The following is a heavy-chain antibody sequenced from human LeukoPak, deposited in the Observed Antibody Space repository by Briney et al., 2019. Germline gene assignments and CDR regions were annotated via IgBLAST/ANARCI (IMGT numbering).Heavy chain of an antibody. J-gene: IGHJ4*02. D-gene: IGHD3-22*01. V-gene: IGHV4-31*03. CDR3: ARNDSSGILDY. Sequence: SETLSLTCTVSGGSISSGGYYWSWIRQHPGKGLEWIGYIYYSGSTYYNPSLKSRVTISVDTSKNQFSLKLSSVTAADTAVYYCARNDSSGILDYWGQETLVTVSS. CDR1: GGSISSGGYY. CDR2: IYYSGST.